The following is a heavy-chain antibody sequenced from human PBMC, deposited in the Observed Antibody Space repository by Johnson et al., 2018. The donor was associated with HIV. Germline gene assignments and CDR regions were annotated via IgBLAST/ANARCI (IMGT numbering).Heavy chain of an antibody. CDR1: GFTFSMSA. V-gene: IGHV3-30*02. J-gene: IGHJ3*02. Sequence: QVQLVESGGGVVQPGGSLILTCAASGFTFSMSAMHWVRQAPGKGLEWVTFIHYDGSNKYYADSVKGRFTISRDNSKNTLYLQMNSLRVEDTAVYYCVKCIWGSSLIDVFDIWGQGTMVTVSS. CDR3: VKCIWGSSLIDVFDI. CDR2: IHYDGSNK. D-gene: IGHD3-16*01.